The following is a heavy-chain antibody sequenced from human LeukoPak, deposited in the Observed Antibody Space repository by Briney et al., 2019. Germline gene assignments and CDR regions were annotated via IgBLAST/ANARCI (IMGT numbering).Heavy chain of an antibody. V-gene: IGHV4-31*03. D-gene: IGHD3-10*01. CDR2: ISSSGNT. CDR3: ARSPYNYGSGSRFDY. CDR1: VAPSAVV. Sequence: PSETLSSPALSLVAPSAVVIQRPGKGLEWIGDISSSGNTCYNSSLKSRLSVSVDTANNLSILHLISVTAADTAVFHCARSPYNYGSGSRFDYWGQGTLVTVSS. J-gene: IGHJ4*02.